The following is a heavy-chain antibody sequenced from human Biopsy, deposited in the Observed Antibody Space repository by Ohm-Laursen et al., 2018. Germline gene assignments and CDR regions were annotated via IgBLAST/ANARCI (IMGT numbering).Heavy chain of an antibody. Sequence: TLSLTCTVSGDSISTSTTYYWAWLRQPPGKRLEWIGSIYNSETTFYNPSLKSRVAISVDTSTNQFSLKVSSVTAADTALYYCARHPTGFWFDPWGHGTLVTVSS. CDR1: GDSISTSTTYY. CDR2: IYNSETT. V-gene: IGHV4-39*01. CDR3: ARHPTGFWFDP. J-gene: IGHJ5*02.